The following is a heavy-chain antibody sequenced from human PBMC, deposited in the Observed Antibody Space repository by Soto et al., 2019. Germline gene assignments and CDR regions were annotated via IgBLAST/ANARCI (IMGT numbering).Heavy chain of an antibody. J-gene: IGHJ4*02. D-gene: IGHD3-9*01. CDR3: AKLTGSH. CDR2: VYWDDDK. Sequence: ITLKESGPPLVKPTQTLTLTCSFSGFSLTANGVGVGWVRQPPGLALEWLAMVYWDDDKHYSASLRSRLSITKDTSTSQVVLTMTNMDPVDTGTAYCAKLTGSHWGQGALVTVSS. V-gene: IGHV2-5*02. CDR1: GFSLTANGVG.